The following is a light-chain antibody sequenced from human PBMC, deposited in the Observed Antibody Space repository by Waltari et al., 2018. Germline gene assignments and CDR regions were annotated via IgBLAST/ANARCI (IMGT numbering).Light chain of an antibody. V-gene: IGKV3-15*01. J-gene: IGKJ3*01. CDR2: GAS. CDR1: QSISSQ. CDR3: QQYHESPPIT. Sequence: EIVMTQSPATLSVSPGERATISCRASQSISSQLAWYQQKPGQATRLLIYGASTRATGIPARFSGSGSGTEFTLTISSLQSEDFAVYFCQQYHESPPITFGPGTKVDIK.